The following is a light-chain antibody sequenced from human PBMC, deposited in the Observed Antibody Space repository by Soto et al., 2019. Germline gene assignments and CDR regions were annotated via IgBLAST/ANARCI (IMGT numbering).Light chain of an antibody. CDR2: DAY. J-gene: IGKJ1*01. CDR3: QQYNSFAWT. CDR1: QNINTW. V-gene: IGKV1-5*01. Sequence: DNQMTLSPSTMSASLGDSVPISCRASQNINTWLAWYHQKPGMAPKLLISDAYTLESGVPSRFRGSGSGPEFTLTISSLQPDDFGTYYCQQYNSFAWTFGQGTKVDIK.